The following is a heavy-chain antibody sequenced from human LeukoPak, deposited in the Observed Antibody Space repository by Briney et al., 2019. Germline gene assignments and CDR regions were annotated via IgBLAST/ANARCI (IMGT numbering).Heavy chain of an antibody. Sequence: SETLSLTCTVSGGSSSNYNYYWGWIRQSPGKGLEWIGSIHYVGSTYYNPSLKSRVTISVDTSKNQFSLNLSSVTAADTAVYYCARQNNFDFWSGFFDYWGLGALVTVSS. D-gene: IGHD3-3*01. CDR3: ARQNNFDFWSGFFDY. CDR2: IHYVGST. V-gene: IGHV4-39*01. J-gene: IGHJ4*02. CDR1: GGSSSNYNYY.